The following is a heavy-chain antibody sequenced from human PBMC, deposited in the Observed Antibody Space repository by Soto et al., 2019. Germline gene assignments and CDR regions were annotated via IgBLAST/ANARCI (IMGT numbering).Heavy chain of an antibody. CDR3: AKASAPGGTYPLWF. V-gene: IGHV3-23*01. Sequence: EVQLLESGGGLVQPGGSLRLSCAASGFTFSSYGMSWVRQAPGKGLEWVSSISGSGGSTYYADPVKGRFTISRDNSKNTLYLQMNSRRAEDTAVYYWAKASAPGGTYPLWFWGQGTLVTVSS. J-gene: IGHJ4*02. CDR2: ISGSGGST. D-gene: IGHD1-26*01. CDR1: GFTFSSYG.